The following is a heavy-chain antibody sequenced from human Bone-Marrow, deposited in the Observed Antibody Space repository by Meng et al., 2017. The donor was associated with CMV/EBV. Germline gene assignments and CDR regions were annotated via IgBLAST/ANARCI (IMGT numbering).Heavy chain of an antibody. CDR1: GFTFSSYW. CDR2: IKQDGSEK. Sequence: GESLKISCITSGFTFSSYWMSWVRQAPGKGLEWVANIKQDGSEKYYVDSVKGRFTISRDNAKNSLYLQMNSLRAEDTAVYYCARGGGGIYSNFPYDYWGQGTLVTVSS. J-gene: IGHJ4*02. CDR3: ARGGGGIYSNFPYDY. D-gene: IGHD4-11*01. V-gene: IGHV3-7*01.